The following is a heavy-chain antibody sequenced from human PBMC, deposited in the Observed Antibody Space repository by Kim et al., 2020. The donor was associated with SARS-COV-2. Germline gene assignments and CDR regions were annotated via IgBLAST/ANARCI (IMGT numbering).Heavy chain of an antibody. J-gene: IGHJ4*02. D-gene: IGHD6-13*01. Sequence: YAQKFQGRVTMTRNTSISTAYMELSSLRSEDTAVYYCARVGIAQQLEVDYWGQGTLVTVSS. V-gene: IGHV1-8*01. CDR3: ARVGIAQQLEVDY.